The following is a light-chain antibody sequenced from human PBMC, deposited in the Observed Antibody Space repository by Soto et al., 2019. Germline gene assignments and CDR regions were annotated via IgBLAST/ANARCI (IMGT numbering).Light chain of an antibody. CDR1: RSNIGAGYD. CDR2: DNS. Sequence: QSVLTQPPSLSGAPGQRVTISCTGSRSNIGAGYDVHWYQHLPGTAPKVLIFDNSNRPSGVPGRFSGSKSGTSASLAITGLQAEDEAVYYCHSYGVILRGPAFGGGTKLTGL. V-gene: IGLV1-40*01. CDR3: HSYGVILRGPA. J-gene: IGLJ2*01.